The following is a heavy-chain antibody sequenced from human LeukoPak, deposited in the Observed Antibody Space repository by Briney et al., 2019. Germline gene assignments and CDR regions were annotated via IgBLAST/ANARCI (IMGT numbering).Heavy chain of an antibody. CDR1: GYTFTISG. Sequence: ASVNVSCKASGYTFTISGVSWVRQAPGQGLEWMGWISAYNGDINYAQKFQGRVTMTTDTSTSTAYMELRSLRSDDTAIYYCARVGRDYGGNRFSDYWGQGTLVTVSS. D-gene: IGHD4-23*01. J-gene: IGHJ4*02. CDR2: ISAYNGDI. CDR3: ARVGRDYGGNRFSDY. V-gene: IGHV1-18*01.